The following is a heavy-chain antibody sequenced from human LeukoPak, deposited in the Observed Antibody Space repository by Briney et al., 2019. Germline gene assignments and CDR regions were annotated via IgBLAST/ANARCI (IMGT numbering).Heavy chain of an antibody. CDR1: GGSISSYY. Sequence: KSSETLSLTCTVSGGSISSYYWSWIRQPPGKGLEWIGYIYYSGSTNYNPSLKSRVTISVDTSKNQFSLKLSSVTAADTAVYYCARLHNGDYVVYWGQGTLVTVSS. CDR3: ARLHNGDYVVY. D-gene: IGHD4-17*01. J-gene: IGHJ4*02. CDR2: IYYSGST. V-gene: IGHV4-59*01.